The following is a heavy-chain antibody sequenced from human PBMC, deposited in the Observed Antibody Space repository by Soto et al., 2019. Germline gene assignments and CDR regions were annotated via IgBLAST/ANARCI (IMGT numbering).Heavy chain of an antibody. Sequence: GASVKVSCKASGYTFTSYGISWVRQAPGQGLEWMGWISAYNGNTNYAQKRQGRVTMTTDTSTSTAYMELRSLRSDDTAVYYCARDRRPYEMATISFDYWGQGTLVTVSS. J-gene: IGHJ4*02. CDR3: ARDRRPYEMATISFDY. D-gene: IGHD5-12*01. CDR1: GYTFTSYG. CDR2: ISAYNGNT. V-gene: IGHV1-18*01.